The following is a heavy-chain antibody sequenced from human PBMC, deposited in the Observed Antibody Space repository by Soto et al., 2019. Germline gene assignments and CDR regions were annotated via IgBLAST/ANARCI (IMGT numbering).Heavy chain of an antibody. CDR3: ARESEDLTSNFDY. J-gene: IGHJ4*02. CDR1: GFTFSGFA. Sequence: PGGSLRLSCAASGFTFSGFAMHWVRQAPGKGLEWVAVISYDGSNKAYAASVKGRFTISRDSAKNSLYLEMNSLRAEDTAVYYCARESEDLTSNFDYWGQGTLVTVSS. CDR2: ISYDGSNK. V-gene: IGHV3-30-3*01.